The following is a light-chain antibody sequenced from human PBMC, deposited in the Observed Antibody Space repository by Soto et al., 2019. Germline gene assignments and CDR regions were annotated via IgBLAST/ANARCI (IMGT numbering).Light chain of an antibody. V-gene: IGKV3-20*01. CDR3: QQYGSSPT. J-gene: IGKJ5*01. Sequence: EIVLTQSPATLSLSPGERATLSCRASQSVSSYLAWYQQKPGRAPRLLISGASNRATGIPDRFSGSGSGTDFTLTISRLEPEDFAVYYCQQYGSSPTFGQGTRLEIK. CDR2: GAS. CDR1: QSVSSY.